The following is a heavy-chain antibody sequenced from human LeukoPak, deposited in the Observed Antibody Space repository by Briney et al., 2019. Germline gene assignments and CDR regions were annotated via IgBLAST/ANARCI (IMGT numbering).Heavy chain of an antibody. V-gene: IGHV1-2*02. CDR3: ATIPYGSGSYRVWHY. Sequence: GASVKLSCKASGYTFTSYAMNWVRQAPGQGLECMGCINPNRGGTNYAQTFRGRVTITRDTSISTVYMELSRLRSDDTAVYYCATIPYGSGSYRVWHYWGQGTLVTVSS. CDR1: GYTFTSYA. J-gene: IGHJ4*02. D-gene: IGHD3-10*01. CDR2: INPNRGGT.